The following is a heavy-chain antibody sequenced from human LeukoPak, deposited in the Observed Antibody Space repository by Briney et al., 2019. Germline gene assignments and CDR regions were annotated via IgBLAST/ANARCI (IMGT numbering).Heavy chain of an antibody. J-gene: IGHJ5*02. CDR3: ARGGAYYYGSGSYYPNWFDP. V-gene: IGHV4-34*01. CDR1: GGSFSGYY. CDR2: INHSGST. Sequence: SETLSLTCAVYGGSFSGYYWSWIRQPPGKGLGWIGEINHSGSTNYNPSLKSRVTISVDTSKNQFSLKLSSVTAADTAVYYCARGGAYYYGSGSYYPNWFDPWGQGTLVTVSS. D-gene: IGHD3-10*01.